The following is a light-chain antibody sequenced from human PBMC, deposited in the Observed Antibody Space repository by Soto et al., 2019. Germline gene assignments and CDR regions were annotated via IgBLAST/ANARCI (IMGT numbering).Light chain of an antibody. CDR1: QSISSY. Sequence: DIQMTQSPSSLSASVGDRVTITCRASQSISSYLNWYQQKPGKAPKLLIYAASSLKSGVPSRFSGSGSGTDFTLTISSLQPDDFATYYCQQSYSTPTTFGGGTKVEIK. V-gene: IGKV1-39*01. J-gene: IGKJ4*01. CDR2: AAS. CDR3: QQSYSTPTT.